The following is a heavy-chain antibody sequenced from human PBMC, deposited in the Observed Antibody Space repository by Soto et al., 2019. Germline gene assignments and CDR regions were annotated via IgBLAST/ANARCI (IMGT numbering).Heavy chain of an antibody. CDR1: GYTFTRYA. J-gene: IGHJ4*02. V-gene: IGHV1-3*05. Sequence: QVQLVQSGAEEKKPGASVKVSCKAYGYTFTRYAMHWARQAPGQRLEWMGWSNAGNGNTKYSQKFQGRVTITRDTSASTAYMELSSLRSEDTAVYYCARDGVVVAATLGTPHFDYWGQGTLVTVSS. CDR3: ARDGVVVAATLGTPHFDY. D-gene: IGHD2-15*01. CDR2: SNAGNGNT.